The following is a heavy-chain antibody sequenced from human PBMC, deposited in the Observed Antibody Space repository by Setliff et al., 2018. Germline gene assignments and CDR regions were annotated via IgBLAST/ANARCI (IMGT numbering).Heavy chain of an antibody. CDR1: QYTFTAYY. V-gene: IGHV1-2*02. CDR2: INPNNGGT. J-gene: IGHJ6*03. CDR3: ARDLYSSSPYYYYYYMDV. Sequence: GASVKVSCKASQYTFTAYYLHWVRQAPGQGLEWMGWINPNNGGTKYAQKFQGRVTMTRDTSISTGYMELSRLRYDDTAVYYCARDLYSSSPYYYYYYMDVWGKGTTVTVSS. D-gene: IGHD6-6*01.